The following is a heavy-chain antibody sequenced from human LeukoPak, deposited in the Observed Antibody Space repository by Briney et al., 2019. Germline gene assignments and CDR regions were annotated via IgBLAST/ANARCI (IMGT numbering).Heavy chain of an antibody. Sequence: GGSLRLSCAASGFTVSHNYMSWVRQAPGKGLEWVSIIYNDGSSFYADSVKGRFTISRDNSKNTVYLQMNSLRAEDTAVYYCARDRHYYDTSGDRSYFFDCWGQGTLVIVSS. D-gene: IGHD3-22*01. CDR1: GFTVSHNY. CDR2: IYNDGSS. V-gene: IGHV3-53*01. CDR3: ARDRHYYDTSGDRSYFFDC. J-gene: IGHJ4*02.